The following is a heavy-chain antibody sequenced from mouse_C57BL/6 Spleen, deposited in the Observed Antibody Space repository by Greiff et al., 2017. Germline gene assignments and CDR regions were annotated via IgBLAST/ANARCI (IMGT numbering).Heavy chain of an antibody. CDR2: IYPSDSET. D-gene: IGHD1-1*01. CDR3: AREDYYGPSYVGY. CDR1: GYTFTSYW. Sequence: QFQLQQPGAELVRPGSSVKLSCKASGYTFTSYWMDWVQQRPGQGLEWIGNIYPSDSETHYNQKFKDKATLTVDNSSSTAYMQLSSLTSEDSAVYYCAREDYYGPSYVGYWGQGTTLTVSS. V-gene: IGHV1-61*01. J-gene: IGHJ2*01.